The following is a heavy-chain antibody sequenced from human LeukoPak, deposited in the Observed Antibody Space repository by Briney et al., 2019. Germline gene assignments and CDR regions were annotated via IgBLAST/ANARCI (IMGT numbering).Heavy chain of an antibody. CDR1: GVTVSSNC. D-gene: IGHD4-23*01. CDR3: ATGPRVVTSRLY. J-gene: IGHJ4*02. CDR2: TYSGGTT. Sequence: GGSLRLSCAASGVTVSSNCMSWVRQAPGKGLEWVSFTYSGGTTYYTDSVKGRFTISRDNSKNTVFLQMNSLRAEDTAVYYCATGPRVVTSRLYGGQGTLVTVSS. V-gene: IGHV3-53*01.